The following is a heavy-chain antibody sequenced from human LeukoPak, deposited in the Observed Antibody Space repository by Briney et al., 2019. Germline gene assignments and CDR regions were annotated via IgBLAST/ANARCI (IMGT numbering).Heavy chain of an antibody. D-gene: IGHD3-3*01. V-gene: IGHV3-30*03. J-gene: IGHJ5*02. CDR2: ISYDGSNK. CDR1: GFTFSSYG. Sequence: GGSLRLSCAASGFTFSSYGMHWVRQAPGKGLEWVAVISYDGSNKYYADSVKGRFTISRDNSKNTLYLQMNNLRAEDTAVYYCARGDRITIFGVVINNWFDPWGQGTLVTVSS. CDR3: ARGDRITIFGVVINNWFDP.